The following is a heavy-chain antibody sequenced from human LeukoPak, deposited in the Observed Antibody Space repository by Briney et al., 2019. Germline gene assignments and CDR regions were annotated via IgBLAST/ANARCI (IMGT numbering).Heavy chain of an antibody. CDR3: AKTGGPWD. V-gene: IGHV3-53*01. J-gene: IGHJ4*02. CDR1: GFTFSNAW. CDR2: IYRDGST. D-gene: IGHD7-27*01. Sequence: GGSLRLSCAASGFTFSNAWMTWVRQAPGKGLEWVSVIYRDGSTYYADSVKGRFTISRDNSKNTLYLQMNSLRAEDTAVYYCAKTGGPWDWGQGALVTVSS.